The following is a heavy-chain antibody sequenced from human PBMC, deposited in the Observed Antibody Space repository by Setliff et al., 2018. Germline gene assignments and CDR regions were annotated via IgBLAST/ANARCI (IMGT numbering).Heavy chain of an antibody. CDR3: ARGAGGTISNAVFDY. CDR1: GGSISSSSYY. J-gene: IGHJ4*02. V-gene: IGHV4-39*07. CDR2: IYYSGST. Sequence: SETLSLTCTVSGGSISSSSYYWGWIRQPPGKGLEWIGSIYYSGSTYYNPSLKSRVTISVDTSKNQVSLKLSSVTAADTAVYYCARGAGGTISNAVFDYWGQGTLVTVSS. D-gene: IGHD3-16*01.